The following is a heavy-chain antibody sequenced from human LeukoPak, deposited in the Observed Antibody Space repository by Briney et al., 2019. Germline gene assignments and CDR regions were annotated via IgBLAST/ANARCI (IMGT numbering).Heavy chain of an antibody. CDR2: ISGSGGST. CDR1: GFTFSSYA. CDR3: AKDYSGLLLDYYGMDV. V-gene: IGHV3-23*01. J-gene: IGHJ6*02. Sequence: GGSLRLSCAASGFTFSSYAMSRVRQAPGKGLEWVSAISGSGGSTYYADSVKGRFTISRDNSKNTLYLQMNSLRAEDTAVYYCAKDYSGLLLDYYGMDVWGQGTTVTVSS. D-gene: IGHD2-21*02.